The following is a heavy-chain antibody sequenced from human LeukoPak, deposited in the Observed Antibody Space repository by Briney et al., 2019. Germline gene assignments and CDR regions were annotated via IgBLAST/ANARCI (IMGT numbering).Heavy chain of an antibody. D-gene: IGHD1-26*01. CDR3: AKDLGIVGATNGAFDY. CDR1: GFTFSSYG. CDR2: ISGSGGST. V-gene: IGHV3-23*01. Sequence: GGSLRLSCAASGFTFSSYGMSWVRQAPGKGLQWVSAISGSGGSTYYADSVKGRFTISRDNSKNTLYLQMNGLRAEDTAVYYCAKDLGIVGATNGAFDYWGQGTLVTVSS. J-gene: IGHJ4*02.